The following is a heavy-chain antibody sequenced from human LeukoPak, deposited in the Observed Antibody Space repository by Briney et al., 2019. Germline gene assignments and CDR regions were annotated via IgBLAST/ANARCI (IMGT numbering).Heavy chain of an antibody. V-gene: IGHV3-33*01. J-gene: IGHJ4*02. CDR3: ARVAGLREYLDY. D-gene: IGHD2-8*01. CDR1: GFIFSSYG. Sequence: GRSLRLSCAASGFIFSSYGMHWVRQAPGKGLERVAAIWYDGRNKYYADSVKGRFTISRDNSKNTLYLQMNSLRAEDTAVYYCARVAGLREYLDYWGQGTLVTVSS. CDR2: IWYDGRNK.